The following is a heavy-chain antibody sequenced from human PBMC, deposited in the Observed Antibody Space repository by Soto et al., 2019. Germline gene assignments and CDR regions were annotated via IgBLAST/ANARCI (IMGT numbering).Heavy chain of an antibody. CDR1: GGSISSGDYF. CDR2: ISSIGST. Sequence: PSETLSLTCTVSGGSISSGDYFWSWIRQSPGKGLEWIGYISSIGSTYYNPSLKSRVSVSRDTSKKQFSLKLSSVTTTDTAVYYCATSSLYGMDVWGQGTTVTVSS. J-gene: IGHJ6*02. CDR3: ATSSLYGMDV. V-gene: IGHV4-30-4*01.